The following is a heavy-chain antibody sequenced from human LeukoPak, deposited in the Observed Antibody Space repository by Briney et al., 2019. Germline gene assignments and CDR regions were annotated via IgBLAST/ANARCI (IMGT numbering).Heavy chain of an antibody. J-gene: IGHJ4*02. D-gene: IGHD6-13*01. V-gene: IGHV5-51*01. CDR1: GYILTNNW. Sequence: GESLKISCKVSGYILTNNWIGWVRQVPGKGLEWMGLIYPGYSDAKYSPSFQGQVTFSVDKSISTAYLQWSSLKASDTAMYYCAKLGAYSSSWYGFVDYWGQGTLVTVSS. CDR3: AKLGAYSSSWYGFVDY. CDR2: IYPGYSDA.